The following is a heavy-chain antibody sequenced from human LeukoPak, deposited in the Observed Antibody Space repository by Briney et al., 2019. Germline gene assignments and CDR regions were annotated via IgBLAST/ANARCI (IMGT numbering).Heavy chain of an antibody. CDR1: GFTFDDYA. J-gene: IGHJ3*02. Sequence: GGSLRLSCAASGFTFDDYAMHWVRQAPGKGLEWVSGISWNSGSIGYADSVKGRFTISRDNAKNSLYLQMNSLRAEDTALYYCAKGTTIWSSWGPRDAFDIWGQGTMVTVSS. V-gene: IGHV3-9*01. CDR3: AKGTTIWSSWGPRDAFDI. CDR2: ISWNSGSI. D-gene: IGHD6-13*01.